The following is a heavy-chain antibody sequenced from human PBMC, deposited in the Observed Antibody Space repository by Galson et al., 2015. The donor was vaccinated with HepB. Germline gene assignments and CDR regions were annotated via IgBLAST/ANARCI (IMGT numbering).Heavy chain of an antibody. V-gene: IGHV1-69*13. D-gene: IGHD1-26*01. Sequence: SVKVSCKASGGTFSSYAISWVRQAPGQGLEWMGGIIPIFGTANYAQKFQGRVTITADESTSTAYMELSSLRSEDTAVYYCARDPATELLGGGAFDIWGQGTMVTVSS. CDR1: GGTFSSYA. CDR2: IIPIFGTA. CDR3: ARDPATELLGGGAFDI. J-gene: IGHJ3*02.